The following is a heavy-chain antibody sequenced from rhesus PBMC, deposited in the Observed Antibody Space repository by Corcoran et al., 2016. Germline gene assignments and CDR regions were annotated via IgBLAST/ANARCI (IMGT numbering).Heavy chain of an antibody. Sequence: QVQLVQSGAEVNKPVASVMVSCKASGSTFLSYAFNCVRLAPGQELEGNGVIIPLGGKTNYAEEFQGRVTITGDTSTSTVYMGLSSLGSGDTAVYYCAGDSNWYDYWGQGVLVTVSS. CDR1: GSTFLSYA. CDR3: AGDSNWYDY. CDR2: IIPLGGKT. J-gene: IGHJ4*01. V-gene: IGHV1-198*02. D-gene: IGHD1-26*01.